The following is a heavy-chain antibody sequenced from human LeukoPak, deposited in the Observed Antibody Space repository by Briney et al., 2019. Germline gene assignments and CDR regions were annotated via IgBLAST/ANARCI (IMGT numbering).Heavy chain of an antibody. CDR3: ARGTPPPGHTYCSSTSCYFGYYYYGMDV. V-gene: IGHV1-18*01. CDR2: ISAYSGNT. J-gene: IGHJ6*02. D-gene: IGHD2-2*01. CDR1: GYTFTNYG. Sequence: GASVKVSCKASGYTFTNYGIFWVRQAPGQGLEWMGWISAYSGNTNYAQKLQGRVTMTTETSTSTAYMELESLRSDDTAVYYCARGTPPPGHTYCSSTSCYFGYYYYGMDVWGQGTTVTVSS.